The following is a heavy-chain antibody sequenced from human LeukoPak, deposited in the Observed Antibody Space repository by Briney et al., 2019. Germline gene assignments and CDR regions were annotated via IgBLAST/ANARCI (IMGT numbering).Heavy chain of an antibody. V-gene: IGHV3-23*01. Sequence: GGSLRLSCAASGFTFSSYAMSWVRQAPGKGLEWVSAISGRSENTYYADSVKGRFTISRDNSRNTLYLQMNSLRAEDTAVYYCAKEKGNGWPYDYWGQGTLVTVSS. CDR2: ISGRSENT. CDR3: AKEKGNGWPYDY. J-gene: IGHJ4*02. D-gene: IGHD6-19*01. CDR1: GFTFSSYA.